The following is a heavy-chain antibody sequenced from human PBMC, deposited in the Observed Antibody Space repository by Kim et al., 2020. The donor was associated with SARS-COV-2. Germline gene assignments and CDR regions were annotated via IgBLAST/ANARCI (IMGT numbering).Heavy chain of an antibody. CDR2: ISYDGSNK. CDR1: GFTFSSYG. CDR3: AKALQQLVHLLPEYFQH. J-gene: IGHJ1*01. V-gene: IGHV3-30*18. Sequence: GGSLRLSCAASGFTFSSYGMHWVRQAPGKGLEWVAVISYDGSNKYYADSVKGRFTISRDNSKNTLYLQMNSLRAEDTAVYYCAKALQQLVHLLPEYFQHWGQGTLVTVSS. D-gene: IGHD6-13*01.